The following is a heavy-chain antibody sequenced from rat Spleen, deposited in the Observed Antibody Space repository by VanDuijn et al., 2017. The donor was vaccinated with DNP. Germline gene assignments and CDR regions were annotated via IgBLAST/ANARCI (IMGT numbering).Heavy chain of an antibody. Sequence: EVQLVESGGGPVQPGRSLKLSCAASGFTFSDFYMAWVRQAPGKGLEWIGEINKDGSTINYTPSLKDKFTISRDNVQNALYLQMSKLGSEDTAIYYCALMDGAFDYWGQGVMVTVSS. CDR1: GFTFSDFY. V-gene: IGHV4-2*01. CDR2: INKDGSTI. J-gene: IGHJ2*01. CDR3: ALMDGAFDY. D-gene: IGHD1-12*02.